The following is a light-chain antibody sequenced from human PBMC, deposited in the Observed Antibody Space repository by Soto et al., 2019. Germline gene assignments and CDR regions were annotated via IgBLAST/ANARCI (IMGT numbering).Light chain of an antibody. J-gene: IGKJ1*01. V-gene: IGKV3-15*01. CDR2: GAS. CDR3: QEYDNWPLWT. Sequence: IVLTQSPGTLSLSPGETATLSCRASQSVRSNLAWYQQKPGQAPRLLIYGASTRATGVPARFSGSGSGTEFTLTINSLQSEDFALYYCQEYDNWPLWTFGQGTKVDIK. CDR1: QSVRSN.